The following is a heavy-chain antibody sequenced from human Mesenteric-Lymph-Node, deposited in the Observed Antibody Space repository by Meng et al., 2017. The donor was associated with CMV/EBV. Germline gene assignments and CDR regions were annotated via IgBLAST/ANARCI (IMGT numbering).Heavy chain of an antibody. J-gene: IGHJ6*02. V-gene: IGHV4-59*12. Sequence: SETLSLTCTVSGGSISGYYWNWIRQPPGKGLEWIGYISYSGTTNYNPSLKSRVTISVDTSKNQFSLKLSSVTAADTAVYYCARAPGLFYYYYYGMDVWGQGTTVTVSS. CDR2: ISYSGTT. D-gene: IGHD3/OR15-3a*01. CDR3: ARAPGLFYYYYYGMDV. CDR1: GGSISGYY.